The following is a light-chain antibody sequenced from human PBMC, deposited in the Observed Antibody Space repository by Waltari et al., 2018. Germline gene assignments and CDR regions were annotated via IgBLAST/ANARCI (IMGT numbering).Light chain of an antibody. Sequence: EIVLTQSPGTLSLSPGERATLSGRASRSVSSNYLAWYPQKPGQAPRLLSYGAYSRASGIPDRFSGSGSGTDFTLTISRLAPEEFAVYYCQQYGSSPSLTFGGGTKVEIK. CDR1: RSVSSNY. CDR3: QQYGSSPSLT. J-gene: IGKJ4*01. V-gene: IGKV3-20*01. CDR2: GAY.